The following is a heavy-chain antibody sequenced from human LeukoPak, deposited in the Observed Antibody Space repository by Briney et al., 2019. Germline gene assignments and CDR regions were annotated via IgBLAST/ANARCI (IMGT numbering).Heavy chain of an antibody. CDR3: AKESSSGWYSFDY. Sequence: GRSLRLSCTASKFTFSNYGMQWVRQAPGKGLEWVAVISYDGSNKYYADSVKGRFTISRDNSKNTLYLQMNSLRAEDTAVYYCAKESSSGWYSFDYWGQGTLVTVSS. D-gene: IGHD6-19*01. J-gene: IGHJ4*02. CDR1: KFTFSNYG. V-gene: IGHV3-30*18. CDR2: ISYDGSNK.